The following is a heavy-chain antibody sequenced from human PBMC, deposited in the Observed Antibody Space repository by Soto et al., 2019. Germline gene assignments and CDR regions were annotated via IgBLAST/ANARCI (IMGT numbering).Heavy chain of an antibody. CDR1: DGSISSHY. V-gene: IGHV4-59*08. CDR3: ARDYGDFFDY. D-gene: IGHD4-17*01. CDR2: IYYSGST. Sequence: SETLSLTCSVYDGSISSHYWSWIRQPPGKGLEWIGYIYYSGSTNYNPSLKSRVTISVDTSKNQFSLKLSSVTAADTAVYYCARDYGDFFDYWGQGTLVTVSS. J-gene: IGHJ4*02.